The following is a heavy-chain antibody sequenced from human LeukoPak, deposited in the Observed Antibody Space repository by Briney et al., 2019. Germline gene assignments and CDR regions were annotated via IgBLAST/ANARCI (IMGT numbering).Heavy chain of an antibody. D-gene: IGHD4-4*01. V-gene: IGHV4-31*03. Sequence: SETLSLTCTVSGGSISSGGYYWSWIRQHPGKGLEWIVYIYYSGSTYYNPSLKSRVTLSVDTSKNQFSLKLSSVTAAVTAVYYCARGEALTTVTTLDYWGQGTLVTVSS. CDR2: IYYSGST. CDR1: GGSISSGGYY. J-gene: IGHJ4*02. CDR3: ARGEALTTVTTLDY.